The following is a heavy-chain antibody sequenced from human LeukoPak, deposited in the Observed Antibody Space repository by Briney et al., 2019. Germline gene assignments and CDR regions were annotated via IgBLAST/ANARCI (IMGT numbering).Heavy chain of an antibody. CDR2: INHSGST. J-gene: IGHJ4*02. CDR3: ATAHYDSSGYYIGYLDY. Sequence: PSETLSLTCAVYGGSFSGYYWGWIRQPPGKGLEWIGEINHSGSTNYNPSLKSRVTISVDTSKYQFSLKLSFVTAADTAVYYCATAHYDSSGYYIGYLDYWGQGTLVTVSS. V-gene: IGHV4-34*01. CDR1: GGSFSGYY. D-gene: IGHD3-22*01.